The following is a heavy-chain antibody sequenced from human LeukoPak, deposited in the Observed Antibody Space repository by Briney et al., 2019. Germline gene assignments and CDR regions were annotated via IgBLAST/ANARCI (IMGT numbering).Heavy chain of an antibody. V-gene: IGHV1-2*02. CDR2: INPNSGGT. Sequence: ASVKVSCKASGYTFTGYYMHWVRQAPGQGLEWMGWINPNSGGTNYAQKFQGRVTMTRDTSISTAYMELSRLRSDDTAVYYCARVGSSGWYYFDHWGQGTLVTVSS. CDR1: GYTFTGYY. J-gene: IGHJ4*02. CDR3: ARVGSSGWYYFDH. D-gene: IGHD6-19*01.